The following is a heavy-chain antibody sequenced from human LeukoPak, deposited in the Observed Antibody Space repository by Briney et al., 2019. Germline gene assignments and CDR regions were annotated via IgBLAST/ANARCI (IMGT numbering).Heavy chain of an antibody. J-gene: IGHJ4*02. CDR1: GFTFSSYG. CDR2: ISYDGSNK. D-gene: IGHD6-13*01. V-gene: IGHV3-30*18. Sequence: GGSPRLSCAASGFTFSSYGMHWVRQAPGKGLEWVAVISYDGSNKYYADSVKGRFTISRDNSKNTLYLQMNSLRAEDTAVYYCAKLIAAADPDYWGQGTLVTVSS. CDR3: AKLIAAADPDY.